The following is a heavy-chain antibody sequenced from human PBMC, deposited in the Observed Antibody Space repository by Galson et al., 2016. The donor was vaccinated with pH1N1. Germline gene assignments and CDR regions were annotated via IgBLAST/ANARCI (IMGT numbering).Heavy chain of an antibody. J-gene: IGHJ4*02. Sequence: PALVKPTQTLTLTCTFSGFSLSTSGVGVGWIRQPPGKALEWLALIYWDDWGGGGGGGGGGGGGGKDTSKNQVVLTMTNMDPVDTATYYCARNGYGDYVGYFDYWGQGTLVIVSS. CDR3: ARNGYGDYVGYFDY. V-gene: IGHV2-5*05. CDR1: GFSLSTSGVG. D-gene: IGHD4-17*01. CDR2: IYWDDWG.